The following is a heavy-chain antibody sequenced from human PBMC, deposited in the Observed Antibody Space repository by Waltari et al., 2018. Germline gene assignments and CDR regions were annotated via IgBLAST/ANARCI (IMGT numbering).Heavy chain of an antibody. CDR2: INQDGSGR. CDR3: ARGDSDFREGAS. CDR1: GFTFSNYW. D-gene: IGHD3-10*01. Sequence: EVRLVESGGGLVQPGGSLRLSCSTSGFTFSNYWMSWVRQAPGKGGGGVANINQDGSGRYHVDSVKGRFTISRDNAMNSLHLQMNSLRAEDTAVYYCARGDSDFREGASWGQGTLVTVSS. J-gene: IGHJ5*02. V-gene: IGHV3-7*01.